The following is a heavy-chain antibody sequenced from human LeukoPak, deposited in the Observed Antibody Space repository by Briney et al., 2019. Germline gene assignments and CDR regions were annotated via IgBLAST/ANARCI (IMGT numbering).Heavy chain of an antibody. V-gene: IGHV3-33*06. CDR2: IWYDGSNK. CDR1: GFTFSSYG. CDR3: AKDLGTFHYMVV. J-gene: IGHJ6*03. Sequence: GGSLRLFCAASGFTFSSYGMHWVRQAPGKGLEWVAVIWYDGSNKYYADSVKGRFTISRDNSKNTLYLQMNSLRAEDTAVYYCAKDLGTFHYMVVWGKGTTVTVSS. D-gene: IGHD3-16*01.